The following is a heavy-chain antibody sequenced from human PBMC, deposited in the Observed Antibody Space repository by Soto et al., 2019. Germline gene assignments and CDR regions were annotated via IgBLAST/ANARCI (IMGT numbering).Heavy chain of an antibody. V-gene: IGHV1-46*01. Sequence: ASVKVSCKASGYTFTRYYMHWLRQSPGQGLEWMGIINPSGSGTSYAQKFQGRVTMTRDTSTSTVYMELSSLRSEDTAVYYCARGLIVGATDFDYWGQGTLVTVS. CDR2: INPSGSGT. J-gene: IGHJ4*02. CDR1: GYTFTRYY. D-gene: IGHD1-26*01. CDR3: ARGLIVGATDFDY.